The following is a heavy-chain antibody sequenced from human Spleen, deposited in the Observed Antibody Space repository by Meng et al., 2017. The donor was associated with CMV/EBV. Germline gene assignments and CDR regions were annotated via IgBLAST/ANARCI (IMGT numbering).Heavy chain of an antibody. Sequence: ASVKVSCKASGYTFIGYYIHWVRQASGQGLEWMGWLNPASGNTGYAQRFQGRVTITRDTSIGTAYMELSSLRSEDTAVFYCARNGDANYYFHGMDVWGQGTTVTVSS. D-gene: IGHD2-21*01. CDR1: GYTFIGYY. V-gene: IGHV1-8*03. CDR2: LNPASGNT. J-gene: IGHJ6*02. CDR3: ARNGDANYYFHGMDV.